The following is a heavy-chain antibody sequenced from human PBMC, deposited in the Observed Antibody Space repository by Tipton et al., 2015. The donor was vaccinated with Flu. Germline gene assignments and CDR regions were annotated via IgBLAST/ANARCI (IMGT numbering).Heavy chain of an antibody. Sequence: TLSLTCTVSSDSMSGFYWSWIRQPPGKGLEWIGYIGYTGTVNDNPSLRSRLTISLDTSKKQFSLTLSSVTTADTAVYYCARRDYSNYVSEPKNWFDPWGQGTLVTVSS. D-gene: IGHD4-11*01. J-gene: IGHJ5*02. CDR3: ARRDYSNYVSEPKNWFDP. V-gene: IGHV4-59*01. CDR1: SDSMSGFY. CDR2: IGYTGTV.